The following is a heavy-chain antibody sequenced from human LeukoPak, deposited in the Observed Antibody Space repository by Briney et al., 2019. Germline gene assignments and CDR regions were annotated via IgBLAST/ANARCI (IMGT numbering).Heavy chain of an antibody. V-gene: IGHV3-30*02. J-gene: IGHJ4*02. D-gene: IGHD5-12*01. CDR2: VRHHSGAA. CDR1: GFALSNYG. CDR3: ARESNSGYHSGGPKY. Sequence: PGCPLRFSSAASGFALSNYGMYLLRHAPGKLLDLVPFVRHHSGAAYSASSEKGRIIISRDTSKNTLFLQMKSLRVEGTAVYSCARESNSGYHSGGPKYWSLGTQVTVSS.